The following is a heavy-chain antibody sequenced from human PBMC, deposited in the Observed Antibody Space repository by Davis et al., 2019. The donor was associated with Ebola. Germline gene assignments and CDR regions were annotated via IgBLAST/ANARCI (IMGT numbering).Heavy chain of an antibody. V-gene: IGHV3-73*01. J-gene: IGHJ6*02. CDR3: TRLVVVPAATGTEYGMDV. CDR2: IRSKANSYAT. Sequence: GESLKISCAASGFTFSGSAMHWVRQASGKGLEWVGRIRSKANSYATAYAASVKGRFTISRDDSKNTAYLQMNSLKTEDTAVYYCTRLVVVPAATGTEYGMDVWGQGTTVTVSS. CDR1: GFTFSGSA. D-gene: IGHD2-2*01.